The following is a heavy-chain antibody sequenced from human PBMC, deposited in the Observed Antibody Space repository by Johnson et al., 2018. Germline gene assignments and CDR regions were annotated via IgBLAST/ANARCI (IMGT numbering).Heavy chain of an antibody. CDR2: VAYDGGNK. CDR3: AKWSGASPHYYMDV. V-gene: IGHV3-30-3*02. Sequence: QVQLVQAGGGVVQPGRSLRLSCAASGFTFSTYAMHWVRQAPGKGLEWVAVVAYDGGNKYLADSVKGRFTISRDNSKKTMFLQMNSLRVEGTAVYYCAKWSGASPHYYMDVWGKGTTVTVSS. D-gene: IGHD3/OR15-3a*01. CDR1: GFTFSTYA. J-gene: IGHJ6*03.